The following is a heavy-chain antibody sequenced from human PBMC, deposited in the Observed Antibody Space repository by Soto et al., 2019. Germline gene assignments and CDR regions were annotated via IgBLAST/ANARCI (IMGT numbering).Heavy chain of an antibody. D-gene: IGHD3-16*01. CDR1: GGTFSSYA. CDR3: ARKYVQGYCCYGMDV. CDR2: IIPIFGTA. J-gene: IGHJ6*02. Sequence: QVQLVQSGAAVKKPGSSVNVSCKASGGTFSSYAISWVRQAPGQGLEWMGGIIPIFGTANYAQKLQGRVTITADESTSTAYMELSSLRSEETAVYYCARKYVQGYCCYGMDVWGQGTRVSVSS. V-gene: IGHV1-69*01.